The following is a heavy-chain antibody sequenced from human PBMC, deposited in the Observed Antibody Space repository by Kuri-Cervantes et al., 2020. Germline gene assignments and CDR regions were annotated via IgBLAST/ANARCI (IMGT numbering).Heavy chain of an antibody. Sequence: ATVKVSCKASGYTFSSYGINWVRQAPGQGLEWMGMINPSGGSTSYAQKFQGRVTITTDESTSTAYMELSSLRSEDTAVYYCARIAVAGHFDYWGQGTLVTVSS. CDR2: INPSGGST. V-gene: IGHV1-46*01. CDR3: ARIAVAGHFDY. J-gene: IGHJ4*02. CDR1: GYTFSSYG. D-gene: IGHD6-19*01.